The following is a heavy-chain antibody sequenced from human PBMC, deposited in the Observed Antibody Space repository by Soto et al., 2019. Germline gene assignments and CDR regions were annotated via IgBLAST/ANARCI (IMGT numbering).Heavy chain of an antibody. Sequence: EVQLVESGGGLVQPGGSLRLSCAASGFSFSSSWMHWVRQAPGKGLVWVSRISFDGTATTSADAVKGRFIISRDNAKNTLFLQTHNLRAVDTAMYYCVRDRRLRGHPFDIWGQGTFVSVSS. CDR3: VRDRRLRGHPFDI. J-gene: IGHJ3*02. CDR2: ISFDGTAT. D-gene: IGHD2-21*02. V-gene: IGHV3-74*03. CDR1: GFSFSSSW.